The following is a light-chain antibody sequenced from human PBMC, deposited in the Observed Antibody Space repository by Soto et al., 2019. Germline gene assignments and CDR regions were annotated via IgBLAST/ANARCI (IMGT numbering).Light chain of an antibody. V-gene: IGKV3-15*01. CDR3: LQYNDRPQT. CDR1: QSVGYS. J-gene: IGKJ1*01. CDR2: GSS. Sequence: LVLPQSPAPLSVSPGGRATLSCSASQSVGYSLAWYQQRPGQAPRLLLFGSSTRSTGIPARFSGSGSGPDFTLTISSLQSEDFAVYYCLQYNDRPQTFGQGTKVEI.